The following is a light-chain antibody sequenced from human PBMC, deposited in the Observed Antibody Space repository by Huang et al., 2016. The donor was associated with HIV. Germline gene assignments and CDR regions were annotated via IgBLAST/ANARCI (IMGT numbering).Light chain of an antibody. CDR2: KGS. J-gene: IGKJ1*01. Sequence: DVVLTQSPLSLPVTLGQPASISCKSSHSLLHSDGNTYLNWFLQRPGQSPRRLIYKGSNRDFGVPARFSGSGSGADFTLTISRVEADDIGVYYCMQGTHWPQTFGQGTKVEVK. V-gene: IGKV2-30*02. CDR1: HSLLHSDGNTY. CDR3: MQGTHWPQT.